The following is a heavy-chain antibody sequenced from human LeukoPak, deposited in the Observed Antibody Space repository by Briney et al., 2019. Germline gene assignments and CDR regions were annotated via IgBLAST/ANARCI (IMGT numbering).Heavy chain of an antibody. V-gene: IGHV4-4*02. CDR3: ARDSSHYGAGSHDY. D-gene: IGHD3-10*01. Sequence: SGTLSLTCAVSGGSISSNNWWNWVRQTPGKGLEWIGEVYHSGSTNYNPSLKSRVTISVDKSENQFSLKLSSVTAADTAVYYCARDSSHYGAGSHDYWGQGTLVIVSS. J-gene: IGHJ4*02. CDR1: GGSISSNNW. CDR2: VYHSGST.